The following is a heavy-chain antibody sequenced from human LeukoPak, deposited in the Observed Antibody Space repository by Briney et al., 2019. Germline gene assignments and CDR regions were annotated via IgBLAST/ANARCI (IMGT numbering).Heavy chain of an antibody. D-gene: IGHD2-2*01. J-gene: IGHJ6*03. CDR1: GGTFSCYA. Sequence: SVKVSCKASGGTFSCYAISWVRQAPGQGLEWMGGIIPIFGTANYAQKFQGRVTITADESTSTAYMELSSLRSEDTAVYYCARSPAGYMDVWGKGTTVTVSS. CDR2: IIPIFGTA. V-gene: IGHV1-69*13. CDR3: ARSPAGYMDV.